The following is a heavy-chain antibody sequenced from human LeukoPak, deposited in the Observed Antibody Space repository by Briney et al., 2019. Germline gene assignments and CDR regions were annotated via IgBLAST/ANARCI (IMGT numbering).Heavy chain of an antibody. V-gene: IGHV3-30*02. CDR2: IRYDGSNK. J-gene: IGHJ4*02. D-gene: IGHD1-26*01. Sequence: GGSLRLSCASSGFTFSSYGMHWVRQAPGKGLEWVAFIRYDGSNKYYADSVKGRFTISRDNSKNTLYLQMNSLRAEDTAVYYCAKDYSWELPAYYLDYWGQGTLVTVSS. CDR3: AKDYSWELPAYYLDY. CDR1: GFTFSSYG.